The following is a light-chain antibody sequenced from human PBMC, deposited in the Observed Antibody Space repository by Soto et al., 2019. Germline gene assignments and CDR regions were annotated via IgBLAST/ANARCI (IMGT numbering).Light chain of an antibody. CDR1: QSLLHSNGYNY. CDR3: MQALQTPPV. Sequence: DIVMTQSPLSLPVTPGEPASISCRSSQSLLHSNGYNYLDWYLQKPGQSPQLLIYLGSNRASGVPDRFSGSGSGTDFTLKISRVEAEDVEVYSCMQALQTPPVFGPGPKVDIK. CDR2: LGS. J-gene: IGKJ3*01. V-gene: IGKV2-28*01.